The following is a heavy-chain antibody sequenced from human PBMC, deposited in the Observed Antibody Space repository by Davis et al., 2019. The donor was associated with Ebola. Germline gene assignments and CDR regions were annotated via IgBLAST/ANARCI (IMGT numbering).Heavy chain of an antibody. V-gene: IGHV3-7*03. CDR1: GFTFSSYW. CDR3: ARGEGQLGAFYYYYMDV. D-gene: IGHD6-6*01. CDR2: IKQDGSEK. Sequence: GESLKISCAASGFTFSSYWMSWVRQAPGKGLEWVANIKQDGSEKYYVDSVKGRFTISRDNAKNSLYLQMNSLRAEDTAVYYCARGEGQLGAFYYYYMDVWGKGTTVTVSS. J-gene: IGHJ6*03.